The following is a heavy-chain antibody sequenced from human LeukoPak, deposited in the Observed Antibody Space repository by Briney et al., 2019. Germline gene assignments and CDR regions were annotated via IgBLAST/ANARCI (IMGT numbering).Heavy chain of an antibody. CDR2: ISSSSSYI. D-gene: IGHD5-18*01. CDR3: ARAKYSYGLLDY. V-gene: IGHV3-21*01. Sequence: GGSLRLSCAASGFTFSSYSMNWVRQAPGKGLEWVSSISSSSSYIYYADSVKGRFTISRDNSKNTLYLQMNSLRAEDTAVYYCARAKYSYGLLDYWGQGTPVTVSS. CDR1: GFTFSSYS. J-gene: IGHJ4*02.